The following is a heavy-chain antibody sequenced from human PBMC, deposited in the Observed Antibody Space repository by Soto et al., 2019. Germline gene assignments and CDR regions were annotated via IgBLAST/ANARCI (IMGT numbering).Heavy chain of an antibody. D-gene: IGHD3-10*01. CDR3: AEAVMVRGVSAFDP. V-gene: IGHV4-31*03. Sequence: QVQLQESGPGLVKPSQTLSLTCTVSGGSISSGGYYWSWIRQHPGKGLEWIGYIYYSGSTYYNPSLTRRVTISVVTSTNQFSLQLSSVTAADTAVYYCAEAVMVRGVSAFDPWGQGTLVTVSS. CDR2: IYYSGST. CDR1: GGSISSGGYY. J-gene: IGHJ5*02.